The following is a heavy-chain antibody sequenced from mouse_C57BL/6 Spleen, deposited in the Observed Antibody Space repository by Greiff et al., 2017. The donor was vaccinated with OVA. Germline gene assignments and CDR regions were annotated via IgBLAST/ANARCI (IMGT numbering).Heavy chain of an antibody. CDR1: GFTFTDYY. J-gene: IGHJ2*01. CDR3: ARWGITTFFDY. Sequence: EVQLVESGGGLVQPGGSLSLSCAASGFTFTDYYMSWVRQPPGKALEWLGFIRNKANGYTTEYSASVKGRFTISRDNSQSILYHQMNALRAEDSATYYCARWGITTFFDYWGQGTTLTVSS. V-gene: IGHV7-3*01. CDR2: IRNKANGYTT. D-gene: IGHD2-4*01.